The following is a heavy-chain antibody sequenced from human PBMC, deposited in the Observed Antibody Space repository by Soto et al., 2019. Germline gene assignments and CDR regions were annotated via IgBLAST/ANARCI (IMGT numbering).Heavy chain of an antibody. V-gene: IGHV1-46*03. J-gene: IGHJ4*02. CDR3: ARDPGGEYYDYIWGSYRPQGSFDY. Sequence: ASVKVSCKASGYTFTSYYMHWVRQAPGQGLEWMGIINPSGGSTSYAQKFQGRVTMTRDTSTSTVYMELSSLRSEDTAVYYCARDPGGEYYDYIWGSYRPQGSFDYWGQGTLVTVSS. D-gene: IGHD3-16*02. CDR1: GYTFTSYY. CDR2: INPSGGST.